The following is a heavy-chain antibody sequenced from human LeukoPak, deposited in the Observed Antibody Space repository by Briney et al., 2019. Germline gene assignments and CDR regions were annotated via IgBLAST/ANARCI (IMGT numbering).Heavy chain of an antibody. D-gene: IGHD4-11*01. Sequence: ASVKVSCKASGYTFTGYYVHWVRQAPGQGLEWMGWINLNSGGTTYAQNFQGRVTMTRDTSFTTAYMELSRLRSDDTAVYFCAKDAVTVATPYFDFWGQGTLVTVSS. CDR3: AKDAVTVATPYFDF. J-gene: IGHJ4*02. CDR2: INLNSGGT. CDR1: GYTFTGYY. V-gene: IGHV1-2*02.